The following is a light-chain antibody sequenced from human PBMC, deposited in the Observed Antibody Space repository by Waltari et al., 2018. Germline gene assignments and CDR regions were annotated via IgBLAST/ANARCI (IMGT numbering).Light chain of an antibody. Sequence: QSALTQPASVSGSPGQSIAILCPGTSSDICGYDVVSWYQQHPGNAPQLMIYDVTNRPSGVSDRFSGSKSGNTASLTISGLQAEDEGDYYCCSYTPNHLVFGGGTSLTVL. CDR3: CSYTPNHLV. V-gene: IGLV2-14*03. J-gene: IGLJ3*02. CDR1: SSDICGYDV. CDR2: DVT.